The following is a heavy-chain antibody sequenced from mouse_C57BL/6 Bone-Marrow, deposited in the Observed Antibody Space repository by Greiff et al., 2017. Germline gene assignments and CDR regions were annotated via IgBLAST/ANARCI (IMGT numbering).Heavy chain of an antibody. J-gene: IGHJ4*01. Sequence: QVQLQQSGAELARPGASVKLSCKASGYTFTSYGISWVKQRTGQGLEWIGEIYPRSGNTYYNEKFKGKATLTADKSSSTAYMELHSLTSEDSAVYFCARSYSNCVAMDYWGQGTSVTVSS. CDR2: IYPRSGNT. V-gene: IGHV1-81*01. CDR3: ARSYSNCVAMDY. D-gene: IGHD2-5*01. CDR1: GYTFTSYG.